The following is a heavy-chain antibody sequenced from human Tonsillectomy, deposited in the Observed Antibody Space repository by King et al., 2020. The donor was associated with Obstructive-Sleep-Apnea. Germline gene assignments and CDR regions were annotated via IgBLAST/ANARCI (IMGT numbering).Heavy chain of an antibody. V-gene: IGHV4-30-2*01. CDR3: ARFGELLTHYDY. Sequence: QLQESGSGLVKPSQTLSLTCAVSGGSISSGGYSWSWIRQPPGKGLEWIGYIYHSGSTYYNPSLKSRVTISVDRSKNQFSLKLSSVTAADTAVYSCARFGELLTHYDYWGQGTLVTVSS. CDR1: GGSISSGGYS. J-gene: IGHJ4*02. CDR2: IYHSGST. D-gene: IGHD3-10*01.